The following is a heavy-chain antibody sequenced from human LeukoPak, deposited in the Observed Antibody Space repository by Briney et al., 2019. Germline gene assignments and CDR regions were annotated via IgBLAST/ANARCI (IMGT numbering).Heavy chain of an antibody. CDR2: IRSKANSYAT. CDR1: GFTFSGSA. V-gene: IGHV3-73*01. Sequence: GGSLRLSCAASGFTFSGSAMHWVRQAAGKGLEWVGRIRSKANSYATAYAASVKGMFTISRDDSKNTAYLQMNSLKTEDTAVYYCTRQDYYDSSGYPHFDYWGQGTLVTVSS. J-gene: IGHJ4*02. CDR3: TRQDYYDSSGYPHFDY. D-gene: IGHD3-22*01.